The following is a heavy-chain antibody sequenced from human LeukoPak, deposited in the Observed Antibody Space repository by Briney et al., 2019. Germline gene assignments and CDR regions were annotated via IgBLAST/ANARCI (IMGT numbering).Heavy chain of an antibody. D-gene: IGHD3-10*01. J-gene: IGHJ4*02. Sequence: GRSLRLSCVASAFSFSNYGMHWVRQAPGKGLEWVAAVSYDGSHEWYADSVKGRFTVSRDNSKNTLYLQMNSLRAEDTAVYYCATMVRGATNDGYWGQGTLVTVST. V-gene: IGHV3-30*03. CDR1: AFSFSNYG. CDR3: ATMVRGATNDGY. CDR2: VSYDGSHE.